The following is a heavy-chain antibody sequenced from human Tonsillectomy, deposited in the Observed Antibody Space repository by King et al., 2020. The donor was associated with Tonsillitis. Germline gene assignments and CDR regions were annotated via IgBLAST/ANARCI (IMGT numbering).Heavy chain of an antibody. D-gene: IGHD2-2*01. CDR1: GFTFSNYW. CDR2: INSDGSGT. V-gene: IGHV3-74*01. J-gene: IGHJ3*01. CDR3: AGGYCSSTSCSDAFDF. Sequence: VQLVVSGGGLVQPGGSLRLSCAASGFTFSNYWMHWVRQTPGKGLVWVSRINSDGSGTSYADSVKGRFTISRDNAKNTLYLQMNSLRAEDTAVYYCAGGYCSSTSCSDAFDFWGQGTMVTVSS.